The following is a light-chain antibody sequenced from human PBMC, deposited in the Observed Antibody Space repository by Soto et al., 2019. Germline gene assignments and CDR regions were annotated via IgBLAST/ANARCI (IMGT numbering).Light chain of an antibody. V-gene: IGKV3-11*01. CDR2: DAS. CDR1: QSVSSY. CDR3: QQRSNWPPFT. J-gene: IGKJ3*01. Sequence: EIVLTQSPATLSLSPGERATRSCRASQSVSSYLAWYQQKPGQAPRLLIYDASNRATGIPARFSGSGSGTDFPLTISSLEPEDFAGYYCQQRSNWPPFTFGPGTKVDI.